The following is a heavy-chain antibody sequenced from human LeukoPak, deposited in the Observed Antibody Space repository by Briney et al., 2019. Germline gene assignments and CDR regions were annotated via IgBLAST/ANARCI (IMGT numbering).Heavy chain of an antibody. CDR1: GGSISSYY. CDR3: ARDGTTSGYYGMDV. CDR2: IYYSGST. D-gene: IGHD1-1*01. V-gene: IGHV4-59*01. Sequence: PSETLSLTCTVSGGSISSYYWSWIRQPPGKGLEWIGYIYYSGSTNYNPSLKSRVTISVDTSKNQFSLKLSSVTAADTAVYYCARDGTTSGYYGMDVWGQGTTVTVSS. J-gene: IGHJ6*02.